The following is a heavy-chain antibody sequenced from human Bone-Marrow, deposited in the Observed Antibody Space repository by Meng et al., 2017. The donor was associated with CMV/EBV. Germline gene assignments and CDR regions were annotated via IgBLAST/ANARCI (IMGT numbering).Heavy chain of an antibody. D-gene: IGHD3-3*01. CDR1: GYTFTGYY. CDR3: ARDPHRTTIFGVVGYYYGMDV. Sequence: ASVKVSCKASGYTFTGYYMHWVRQAPGQGLEWMGWINPNSGGTNYAQKFQGRVTMTRDTSISTAYMELSRLRSDDTAVYYCARDPHRTTIFGVVGYYYGMDVWGQGPTVTGSS. J-gene: IGHJ6*01. V-gene: IGHV1-2*02. CDR2: INPNSGGT.